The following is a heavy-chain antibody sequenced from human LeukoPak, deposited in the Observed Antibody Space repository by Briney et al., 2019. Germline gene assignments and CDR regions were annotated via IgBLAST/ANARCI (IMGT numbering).Heavy chain of an antibody. CDR2: ISAYNGNT. V-gene: IGHV1-18*01. D-gene: IGHD3-10*01. CDR3: ARSGEITMVRGVMGYYYYMDV. CDR1: GYTFTSYG. Sequence: ASVKVSCEASGYTFTSYGISRVRQAPGHRLEWWGWISAYNGNTNYAQKFQGRVTITADESTSTAYMELSSLRSEDTAVYYCARSGEITMVRGVMGYYYYMDVWGKGTTVTISS. J-gene: IGHJ6*03.